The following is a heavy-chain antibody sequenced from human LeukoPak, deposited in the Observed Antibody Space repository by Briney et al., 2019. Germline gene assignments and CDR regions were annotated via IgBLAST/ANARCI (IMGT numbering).Heavy chain of an antibody. CDR3: ARESGGGDSSGQSFDY. Sequence: PSEALSLTCTVSGGSISSGDYCWSWIRPPPGMGLEWNGYIYYSGSTYYNPSLKSRVTISVDTSKNQFSLKLSSVTAADTAVYYCARESGGGDSSGQSFDYWGQGTLVTVSS. CDR1: GGSISSGDYC. V-gene: IGHV4-30-4*01. J-gene: IGHJ4*02. D-gene: IGHD3-22*01. CDR2: IYYSGST.